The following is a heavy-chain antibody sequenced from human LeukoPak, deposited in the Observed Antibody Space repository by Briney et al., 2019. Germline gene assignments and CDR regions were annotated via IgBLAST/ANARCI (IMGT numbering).Heavy chain of an antibody. CDR1: GYSISSGYY. CDR2: IYHSGST. V-gene: IGHV4-38-2*01. J-gene: IGHJ3*02. D-gene: IGHD3-9*01. CDR3: ARRQPTYYDILTGYYRDDAFDI. Sequence: PSETLSLTCAVSGYSISSGYYWGWIRQPPGKGLEWIGSIYHSGSTYYNPPLKSRVTISVDTSKNQFSLKLSSVTAADTAVYYCARRQPTYYDILTGYYRDDAFDIWGQGTMVTVSS.